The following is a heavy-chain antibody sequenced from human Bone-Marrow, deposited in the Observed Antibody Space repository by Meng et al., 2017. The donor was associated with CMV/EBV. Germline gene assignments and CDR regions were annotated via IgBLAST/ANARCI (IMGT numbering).Heavy chain of an antibody. V-gene: IGHV3-21*01. CDR1: GFTFSSYS. J-gene: IGHJ6*02. CDR3: AKDDYDFWSGYQPDYYGMDV. Sequence: GESLKISCAASGFTFSSYSMNWVRQAPGKGLEWVSSISSSSSYIYYADSVKGRFTISRDNAKNSLYLQMNSLRAEDTAVYYCAKDDYDFWSGYQPDYYGMDVWGQGTTVTVSS. CDR2: ISSSSSYI. D-gene: IGHD3-3*01.